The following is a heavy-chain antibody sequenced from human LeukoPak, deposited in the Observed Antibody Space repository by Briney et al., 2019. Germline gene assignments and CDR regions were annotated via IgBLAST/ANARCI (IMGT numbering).Heavy chain of an antibody. CDR3: ATPRRGYYYMDV. CDR1: GGSFSGYY. V-gene: IGHV4-34*01. J-gene: IGHJ6*03. CDR2: INHSGST. Sequence: SETLSLTCAVYGGSFSGYYWSWIRQPPGKGLEWIGEINHSGSTNYNPSLKSRVTISVDTSKNQFSLKLSSVTAVDTAVYYCATPRRGYYYMDVWGKGTTVTVSS.